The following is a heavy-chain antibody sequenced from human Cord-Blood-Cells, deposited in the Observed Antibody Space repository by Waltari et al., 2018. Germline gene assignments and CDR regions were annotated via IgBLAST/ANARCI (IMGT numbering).Heavy chain of an antibody. D-gene: IGHD6-13*01. CDR3: AKDRGWTEQLVPFDY. Sequence: EVQLLESGGGLVQPGGSLRLSCAASGFTFSSYAMSWVRQAPGKGREWVSAFGGSGGSTYYADSVKVRFTISRDNSKNTLYLQMNSLRAEDTAVYYCAKDRGWTEQLVPFDYWGQGTLVTVSS. V-gene: IGHV3-23*01. CDR2: FGGSGGST. CDR1: GFTFSSYA. J-gene: IGHJ4*02.